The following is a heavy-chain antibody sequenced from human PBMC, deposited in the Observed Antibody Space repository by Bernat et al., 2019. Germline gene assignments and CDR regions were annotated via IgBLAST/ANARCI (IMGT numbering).Heavy chain of an antibody. V-gene: IGHV3-21*01. CDR2: ISSSSSYI. CDR1: GFTFSSYA. CDR3: ARGRVATIDFGY. D-gene: IGHD5-12*01. Sequence: EVQLLESGGGLVQPGGSLRLSCAASGFTFSSYAMSWVRQAPGKGLEWVSSISSSSSYIYYADSVKGRFTISRDNAKNSLYLQMNSLRAEDTAVYYCARGRVATIDFGYWGQGTLVTVSS. J-gene: IGHJ4*02.